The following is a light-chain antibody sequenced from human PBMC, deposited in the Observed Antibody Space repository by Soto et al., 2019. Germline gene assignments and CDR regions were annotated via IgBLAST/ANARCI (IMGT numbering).Light chain of an antibody. CDR2: KAS. J-gene: IGKJ5*01. V-gene: IGKV1-5*03. Sequence: DIQMTQSPSTLSVSVGDIGTITCRASQTISSWLAWYQQKPGKAPKLLIYKASTLKSGVPPRFSGSGSGTDFTLTISSLQPEDFATYYCQQSYSTPTFGQGTRLEIK. CDR1: QTISSW. CDR3: QQSYSTPT.